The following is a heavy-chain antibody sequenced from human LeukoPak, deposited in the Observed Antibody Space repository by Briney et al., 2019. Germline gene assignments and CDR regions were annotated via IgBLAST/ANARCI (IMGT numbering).Heavy chain of an antibody. CDR2: INPNSGGT. CDR1: GYAFTGYY. V-gene: IGHV1-2*02. Sequence: ASVKVSCKASGYAFTGYYMHWVRQAPGQGLEWMGWINPNSGGTNYAQKFQGRVTMTRDTSISTAYMELSRLRSDDTAVYYCARGSSGSQGDYYYYGMDVWGQGTTVTVSS. D-gene: IGHD3-10*01. CDR3: ARGSSGSQGDYYYYGMDV. J-gene: IGHJ6*02.